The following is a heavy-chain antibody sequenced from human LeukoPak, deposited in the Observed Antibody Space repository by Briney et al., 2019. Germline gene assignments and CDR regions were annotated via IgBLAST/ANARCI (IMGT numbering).Heavy chain of an antibody. D-gene: IGHD1-26*01. Sequence: GGSLRLSCAASGFTFSNYNMNWVRQAPGKAMDWVSSITSSGTYIFYADSVKGRFTISRDNAKNSLYLQMDSLGPEDTAVYYCARDPYSGNYGNDYYYYMDVWGKGTTVTISS. V-gene: IGHV3-21*01. CDR1: GFTFSNYN. J-gene: IGHJ6*03. CDR2: ITSSGTYI. CDR3: ARDPYSGNYGNDYYYYMDV.